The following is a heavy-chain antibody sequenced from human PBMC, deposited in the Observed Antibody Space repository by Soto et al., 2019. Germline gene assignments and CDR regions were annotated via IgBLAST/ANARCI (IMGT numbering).Heavy chain of an antibody. D-gene: IGHD5-12*01. CDR3: AITGYNGPFDY. J-gene: IGHJ4*02. CDR2: IFPSDSDT. V-gene: IGHV5-51*01. CDR1: GYSFTGNS. Sequence: KVSCKASGYSFTGNSIHWVRQLPGRGLEWVGTIFPSDSDTRYSPSFQGQVTISADKSISTAYLQWSSLKASDIAMYYCAITGYNGPFDYWGQGTLVTVSS.